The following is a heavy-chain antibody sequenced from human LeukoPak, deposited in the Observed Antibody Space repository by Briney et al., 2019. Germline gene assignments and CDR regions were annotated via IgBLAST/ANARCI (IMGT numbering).Heavy chain of an antibody. D-gene: IGHD5-12*01. CDR3: ARSSGYDYTAHDY. J-gene: IGHJ4*02. V-gene: IGHV1-2*02. Sequence: ASVKVSCKAPGYTFTGYYMHWVRQAPGQGLEWMGWINPNSGGTNYAQKFQGRVTMTRDTSISTAYMELSRLRSDDTAVYYCARSSGYDYTAHDYWGQGTLVTVSS. CDR1: GYTFTGYY. CDR2: INPNSGGT.